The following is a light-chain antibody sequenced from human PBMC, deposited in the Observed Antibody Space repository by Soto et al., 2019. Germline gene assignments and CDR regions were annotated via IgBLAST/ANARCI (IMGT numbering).Light chain of an antibody. Sequence: EIVVTQSPATLSVSPGERATLSCRASQSVASDFAWYQQKPGQAPRLLIYDASTRATGIPARFSGSGFGTEFTLTISSLQSEDFAVYYCQQYNYWPQTFGQGTKVDIK. CDR1: QSVASD. CDR2: DAS. J-gene: IGKJ1*01. V-gene: IGKV3-15*01. CDR3: QQYNYWPQT.